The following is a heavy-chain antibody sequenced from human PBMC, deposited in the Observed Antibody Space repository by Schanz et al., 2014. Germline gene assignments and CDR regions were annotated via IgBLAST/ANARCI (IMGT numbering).Heavy chain of an antibody. CDR2: IWNNGVTK. J-gene: IGHJ4*02. Sequence: QAQLMESGGGVVQPGTSLILSCSVSGFSLNTYGIHWFRQPAGKGLEWVAVIWNNGVTKYYADSVRGRFTIARDSFQNTLYLRMSSLRAEDTAVYYCARPRCDYGEVDYWGQGTLVTVSS. D-gene: IGHD4-17*01. CDR1: GFSLNTYG. V-gene: IGHV3-33*03. CDR3: ARPRCDYGEVDY.